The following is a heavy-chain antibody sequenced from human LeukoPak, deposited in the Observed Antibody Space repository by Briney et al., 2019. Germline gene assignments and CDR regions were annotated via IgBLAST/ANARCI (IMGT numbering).Heavy chain of an antibody. CDR3: ARRSRTAAGRGGFDY. V-gene: IGHV4-34*01. Sequence: SETLSLTCAVDGGSFSGYYWSWIRQPPGKGLEWIGEINNRGSTNYNPSLKSRVTISVDTSKNQFSLKQSSVTDAVYYCARRSRTAAGRGGFDYWGQGTLVTVSS. J-gene: IGHJ4*02. CDR1: GGSFSGYY. CDR2: INNRGST. D-gene: IGHD6-13*01.